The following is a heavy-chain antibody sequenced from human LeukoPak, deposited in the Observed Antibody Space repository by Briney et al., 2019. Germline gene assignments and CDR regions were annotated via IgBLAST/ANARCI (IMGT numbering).Heavy chain of an antibody. Sequence: AAVKVSCKASGGTFSSCAISWVRQAPGQGLAWMGGIIPIFGTANYAQKFQGRGTITTDEFTSTAYMELSSMRSEDTAVYYRARDWPLDPPSYYFAYWGQGTLVTASS. V-gene: IGHV1-69*05. CDR2: IIPIFGTA. CDR1: GGTFSSCA. J-gene: IGHJ4*02. CDR3: ARDWPLDPPSYYFAY. D-gene: IGHD1-1*01.